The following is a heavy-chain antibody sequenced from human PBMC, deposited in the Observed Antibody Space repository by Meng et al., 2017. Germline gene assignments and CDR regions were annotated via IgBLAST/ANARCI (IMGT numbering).Heavy chain of an antibody. D-gene: IGHD2-2*01. CDR3: ARDGAYLYYYCYYGMDV. J-gene: IGHJ6*02. CDR1: GGSISSSSYY. CDR2: IYYSGST. V-gene: IGHV4-39*07. Sequence: SETLSLTCTVSGGSISSSSYYWGWIRQPPGKGLEWIGSIYYSGSTYYNPSLKSRVTISVDTSKNQFSLKLSSVTAADTAVYYCARDGAYLYYYCYYGMDVWGQGTTVTVSS.